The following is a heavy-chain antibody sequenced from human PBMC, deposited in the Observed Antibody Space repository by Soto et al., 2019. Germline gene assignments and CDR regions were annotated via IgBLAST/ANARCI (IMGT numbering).Heavy chain of an antibody. V-gene: IGHV3-30*18. D-gene: IGHD2-15*01. Sequence: GGSLRLSCAASGFTFSSYGMHWVRQAPGKGLEWVAVISYDGSNKYYADSVKGRFTISRDNSKNTLYLQMNSLRAEDTAVYYCAKDYLGYCSGGSCYGPIDDWGQGTRVTVSS. CDR2: ISYDGSNK. J-gene: IGHJ4*02. CDR3: AKDYLGYCSGGSCYGPIDD. CDR1: GFTFSSYG.